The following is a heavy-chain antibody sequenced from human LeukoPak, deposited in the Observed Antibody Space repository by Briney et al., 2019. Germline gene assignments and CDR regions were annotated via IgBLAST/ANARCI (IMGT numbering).Heavy chain of an antibody. Sequence: ASVKVSCKASGGTFSSYAISWVRQAPGQGLEWMGRIIPILGIANYAQKFQGRVTITADKSTSTAYMELSSLRSEDTAVYYCASDPAWEVGPNYYYYGMDVWGQGTTVTVSS. CDR2: IIPILGIA. CDR3: ASDPAWEVGPNYYYYGMDV. J-gene: IGHJ6*02. CDR1: GGTFSSYA. D-gene: IGHD1-26*01. V-gene: IGHV1-69*04.